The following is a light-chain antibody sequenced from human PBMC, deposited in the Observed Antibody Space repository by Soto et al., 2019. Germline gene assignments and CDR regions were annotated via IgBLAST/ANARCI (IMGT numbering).Light chain of an antibody. CDR2: KSS. Sequence: DIQMTQSPSTLSASVGDRVTITCRASQSIGSWLAWYQQKPGKAPNLLIYKSSSLQSGVPSRFSGSGSGPAFTLTISSLQPDDFATYYCQQYNSYPYTFGQGTKLEIK. CDR3: QQYNSYPYT. V-gene: IGKV1-5*03. J-gene: IGKJ2*01. CDR1: QSIGSW.